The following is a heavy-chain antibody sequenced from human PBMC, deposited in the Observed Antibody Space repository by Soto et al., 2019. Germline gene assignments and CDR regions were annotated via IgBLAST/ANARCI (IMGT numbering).Heavy chain of an antibody. Sequence: PGGSLRLSCAASGFNFLYYAMTWVRRAPGKGLEWVSSINDNGDSTHYADSVKGRFTISRDNSKNTLYLQMNSLTAEDTAVYFCAKASNSSPWFDSWLESWGQGTLVTVSS. D-gene: IGHD6-6*01. CDR2: INDNGDST. CDR3: AKASNSSPWFDSWLES. CDR1: GFNFLYYA. J-gene: IGHJ5*01. V-gene: IGHV3-23*01.